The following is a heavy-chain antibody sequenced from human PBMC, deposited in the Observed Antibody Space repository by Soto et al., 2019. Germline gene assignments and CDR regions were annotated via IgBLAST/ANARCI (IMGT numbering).Heavy chain of an antibody. J-gene: IGHJ6*02. CDR2: ISAYNGNT. CDR3: ASGDPTSDIVVVPAAIPDYYYGMDV. CDR1: GYTFTSYG. V-gene: IGHV1-18*01. Sequence: GASVKVSCKASGYTFTSYGISWVRQAPGQGLEWMGWISAYNGNTNYAQKLQGRVTMTTDTSTSTAYMELRSLRSDDTAVYYCASGDPTSDIVVVPAAIPDYYYGMDVWGQGTTLTVSS. D-gene: IGHD2-2*02.